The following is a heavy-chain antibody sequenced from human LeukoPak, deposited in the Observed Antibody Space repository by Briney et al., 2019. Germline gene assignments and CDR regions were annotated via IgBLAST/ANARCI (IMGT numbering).Heavy chain of an antibody. CDR2: IYTSGST. CDR1: GGSISSGSYY. J-gene: IGHJ6*03. V-gene: IGHV4-61*02. CDR3: AGFDRRITTIMDV. D-gene: IGHD1/OR15-1a*01. Sequence: SETLSLTCTVSGGSISSGSYYWSWIRQPAGKGLEWIGRIYTSGSTNYNPSLKSRVTISVDTSKNQFSLKLSSVTAADTAVYYCAGFDRRITTIMDVWGKGTTVTVSS.